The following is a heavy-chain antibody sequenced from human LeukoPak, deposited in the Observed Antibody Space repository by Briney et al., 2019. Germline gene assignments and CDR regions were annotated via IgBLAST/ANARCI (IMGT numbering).Heavy chain of an antibody. CDR1: GFTVSSNY. CDR3: AKAGGPTVTYELYFDY. D-gene: IGHD4-17*01. V-gene: IGHV3-53*01. J-gene: IGHJ4*02. Sequence: GGSLRLSCAASGFTVSSNYMSWVRQAPGKGLEWVSVIYSGGSTYYADSVKGRFTISRDNSKNTLYLQMNSLRAEDTAVYYCAKAGGPTVTYELYFDYWGQGTLVTVSS. CDR2: IYSGGST.